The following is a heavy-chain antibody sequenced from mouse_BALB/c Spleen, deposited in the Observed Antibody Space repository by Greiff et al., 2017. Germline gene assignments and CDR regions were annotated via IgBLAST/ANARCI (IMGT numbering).Heavy chain of an antibody. CDR1: GFTFSSYA. V-gene: IGHV5-9-4*01. Sequence: EVKLVESGGGLVKPGGSLKLSCAASGFTFSSYAMSWVRQSPEKRLEWVAEISSGGSYTYYPDTVTGRFTISRDNAKNTLYLEMSSLRSEDTAMYYCAREDGNYDWYFDVWGAGTTVTVSS. CDR3: AREDGNYDWYFDV. D-gene: IGHD2-1*01. J-gene: IGHJ1*01. CDR2: ISSGGSYT.